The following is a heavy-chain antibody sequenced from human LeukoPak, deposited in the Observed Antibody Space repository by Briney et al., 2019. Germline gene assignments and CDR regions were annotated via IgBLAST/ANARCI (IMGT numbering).Heavy chain of an antibody. Sequence: GGSLRLSCAASGFTFNNYAMNWVRQAPGKGLEWVSSITSSGDTTHYADSVGGRFTISRDNSRNTLSLQMTSLRAEDTAVYYCAKGVLSGMRYYYGMDVWGKGTTVTVSS. V-gene: IGHV3-23*01. CDR2: ITSSGDTT. D-gene: IGHD3-10*01. J-gene: IGHJ6*04. CDR3: AKGVLSGMRYYYGMDV. CDR1: GFTFNNYA.